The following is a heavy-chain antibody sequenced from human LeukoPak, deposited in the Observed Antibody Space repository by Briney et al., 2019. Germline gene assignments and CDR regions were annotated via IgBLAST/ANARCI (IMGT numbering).Heavy chain of an antibody. V-gene: IGHV3-66*01. J-gene: IGHJ4*02. CDR2: IYSGGST. D-gene: IGHD4-17*01. CDR1: GFTVSSNY. Sequence: PGGSLRLSCAASGFTVSSNYMSWVPQAPGKGLEWVSVIYSGGSTYYADSVKGRFTISRDNSKNTLYLQMNSLRAEDTAVYYCASTFYGDSPPYWGQGTLVTVSS. CDR3: ASTFYGDSPPY.